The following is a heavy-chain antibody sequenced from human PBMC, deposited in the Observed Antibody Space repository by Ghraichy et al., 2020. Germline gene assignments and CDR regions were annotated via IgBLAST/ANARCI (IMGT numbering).Heavy chain of an antibody. D-gene: IGHD3-10*01. J-gene: IGHJ4*02. Sequence: SCSASGFTFSSYAMHWVRQAPGKGLEYVSAISSNGGSTYYADSVKGRFTISRDNSKNTLYLQMSSLRAEDTAVYYCVKDQGMVRGVHFDYWGQGTLVTVSS. V-gene: IGHV3-64D*06. CDR2: ISSNGGST. CDR3: VKDQGMVRGVHFDY. CDR1: GFTFSSYA.